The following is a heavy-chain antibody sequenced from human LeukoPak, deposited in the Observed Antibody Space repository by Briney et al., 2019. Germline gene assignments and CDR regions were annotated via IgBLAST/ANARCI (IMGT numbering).Heavy chain of an antibody. V-gene: IGHV4-4*02. CDR2: IYHSGST. CDR1: GGSISSSNW. Sequence: SGTLSLTCAVSGGSISSSNWWSWVRQPPGKWLEWIGEIYHSGSTNYNPSLKSRLTISVDKSKNQFSLKLSSVTAADTAVYYCARQTQDGFDIWGQGTMVTVSS. D-gene: IGHD4-23*01. CDR3: ARQTQDGFDI. J-gene: IGHJ3*02.